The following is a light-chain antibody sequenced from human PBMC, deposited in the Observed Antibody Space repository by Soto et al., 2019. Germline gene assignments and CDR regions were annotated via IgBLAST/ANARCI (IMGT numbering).Light chain of an antibody. J-gene: IGLJ2*01. CDR3: SSYTTSSTPVV. V-gene: IGLV2-14*03. CDR1: SSDIGGYNY. CDR2: DVI. Sequence: QPVLTQPASVSGSPGQPITISCSGTSSDIGGYNYVSWYQHHPGKAPKLIIYDVINRPSGVSNRFSGSKSANTASLTISGLQAEDEADYFCSSYTTSSTPVVFGGGTKVTVL.